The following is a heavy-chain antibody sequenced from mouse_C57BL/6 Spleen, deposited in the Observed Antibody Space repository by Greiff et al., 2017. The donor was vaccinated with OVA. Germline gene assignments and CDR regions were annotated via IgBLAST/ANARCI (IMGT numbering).Heavy chain of an antibody. Sequence: EVKLQESGAELVKPGASVKLSCTASGFNIKDYYMHWVKQRTEQGLEWIGRIDPEDGETKYAPKFQGKATITADTSSNTAYLQLSSLTSEDTAVYYCAYSNYEWFAYWGQGTLVTVSA. CDR1: GFNIKDYY. V-gene: IGHV14-2*01. D-gene: IGHD2-5*01. J-gene: IGHJ3*01. CDR3: AYSNYEWFAY. CDR2: IDPEDGET.